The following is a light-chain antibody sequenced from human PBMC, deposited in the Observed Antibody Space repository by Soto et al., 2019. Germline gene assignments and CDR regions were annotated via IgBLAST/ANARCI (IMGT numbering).Light chain of an antibody. J-gene: IGKJ4*01. CDR3: QQYGSSPLT. Sequence: EIVLTQSPGTLSLSPGERATLSCRASQSVSSSYLAWYQQKPGHAPRLLIYGASSRATGIPDRFSGSGSGTDFTLTISRLEPEDFAVYSCQQYGSSPLTFGGGSKFEIK. CDR1: QSVSSSY. V-gene: IGKV3-20*01. CDR2: GAS.